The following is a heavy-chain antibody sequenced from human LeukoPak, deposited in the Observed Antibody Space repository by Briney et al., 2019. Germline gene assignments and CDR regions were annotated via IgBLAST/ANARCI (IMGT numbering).Heavy chain of an antibody. CDR3: AKDWPNYYGSNGHYYRRDGDY. CDR2: ITSAGENT. Sequence: GGSLRLSCAASEFTFSIYAMSWVRQAPGKGLEWVSSITSAGENTFYTGSVKGRFTISRDNSRNTLYLQMNSLRAEDTAIYYCAKDWPNYYGSNGHYYRRDGDYWGQGTPVTVSS. J-gene: IGHJ4*02. D-gene: IGHD3-22*01. CDR1: EFTFSIYA. V-gene: IGHV3-23*01.